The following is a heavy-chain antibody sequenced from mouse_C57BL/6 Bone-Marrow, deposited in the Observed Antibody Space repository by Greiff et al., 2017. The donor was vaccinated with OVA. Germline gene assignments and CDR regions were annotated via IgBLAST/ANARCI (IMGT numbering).Heavy chain of an antibody. CDR2: IDPNSGGT. D-gene: IGHD2-4*01. CDR1: GYTFTSYW. CDR3: ARRFYDYDGGAWFAY. V-gene: IGHV1-72*01. Sequence: QVQLQQPGAELVRPGSSVKLSCKASGYTFTSYWMHWVKQRPGRGLEWIGRIDPNSGGTKYNEKFKSKATLTVDKPSSTAYMQLSSLTSEDSAVYYCARRFYDYDGGAWFAYWGQGTLVTVSA. J-gene: IGHJ3*01.